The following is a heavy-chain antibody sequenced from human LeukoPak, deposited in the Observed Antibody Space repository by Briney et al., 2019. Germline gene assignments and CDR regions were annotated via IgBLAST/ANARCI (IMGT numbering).Heavy chain of an antibody. V-gene: IGHV1-2*02. CDR1: GYTFTGYY. CDR3: AVNFGSGTYSSSYEYFDL. Sequence: ASVKVSCKASGYTFTGYYIHWMRQAPGQGLEWMGWINPNSGGTNYAQKFQGRVTMTRDTSITTAYMELSSLRSDDTAVFYCAVNFGSGTYSSSYEYFDLWGQGTLVTVSS. J-gene: IGHJ4*02. CDR2: INPNSGGT. D-gene: IGHD3-10*01.